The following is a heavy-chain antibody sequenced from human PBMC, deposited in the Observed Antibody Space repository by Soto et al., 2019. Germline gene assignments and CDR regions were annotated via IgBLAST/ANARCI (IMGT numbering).Heavy chain of an antibody. Sequence: QVQLVESGGGLVKPGGSLRLSCTASGFTFSDYYMSWIRQAPGKGLEWVSYISSDANTIYYADSVKGRFTIARDNANNSMYLQMNSLRAEDTAVYYCARGFLLSVVVGGTDYWGQGTLVTVSS. CDR2: ISSDANTI. D-gene: IGHD2-2*01. J-gene: IGHJ4*02. CDR1: GFTFSDYY. CDR3: ARGFLLSVVVGGTDY. V-gene: IGHV3-11*01.